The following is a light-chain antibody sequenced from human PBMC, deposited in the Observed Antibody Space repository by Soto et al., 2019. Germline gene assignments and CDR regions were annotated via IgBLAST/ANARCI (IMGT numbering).Light chain of an antibody. CDR3: CSFAGGTNLV. CDR2: EVS. J-gene: IGLJ1*01. CDR1: RRDIGGYDF. V-gene: IGLV2-8*01. Sequence: QSVLIQPPCASLSPGQSVTISCTGTRRDIGGYDFVSWYQQHPGKAPKLMISEVSKRPSGVPDRFSGSKSGNTASLTISGLQTDDEADYYCCSFAGGTNLVFGTGTKVTVL.